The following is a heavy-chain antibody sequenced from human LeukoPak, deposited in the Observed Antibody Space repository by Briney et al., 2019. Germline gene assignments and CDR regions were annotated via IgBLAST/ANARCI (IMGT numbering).Heavy chain of an antibody. V-gene: IGHV4-4*02. J-gene: IGHJ6*03. Sequence: PSETLSLTCAVSGGSISSSNSWSWVRQPPGKGLEWIGEIYHSGTTNYNPSLKSRVTISVDRSKNQFSLKLNSVTAADTAVYYCARVSWSPGTSYYYMDVWGKGTTVTVSS. CDR2: IYHSGTT. D-gene: IGHD1-1*01. CDR3: ARVSWSPGTSYYYMDV. CDR1: GGSISSSNS.